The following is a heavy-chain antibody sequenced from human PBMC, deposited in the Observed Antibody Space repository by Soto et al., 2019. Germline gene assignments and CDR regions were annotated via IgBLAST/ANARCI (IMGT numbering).Heavy chain of an antibody. CDR2: IWYDGSDK. CDR3: ARARTYRSGWPVY. V-gene: IGHV3-33*01. CDR1: GFTFSSYG. J-gene: IGHJ4*02. D-gene: IGHD6-19*01. Sequence: GESLKISCAASGFTFSSYGIHWVRQAPGKGLEWVALIWYDGSDKYYADSVKGRFTVSRDNSKNTLYLQMNSLRAEDTAVYYCARARTYRSGWPVYWGQGTLVTVSS.